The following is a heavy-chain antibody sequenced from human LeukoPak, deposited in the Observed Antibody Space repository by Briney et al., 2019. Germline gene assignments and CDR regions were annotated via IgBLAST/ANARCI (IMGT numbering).Heavy chain of an antibody. V-gene: IGHV4-31*03. CDR2: IYYSGST. CDR1: GGSVIGTTYY. Sequence: SETLSLTCTVSGGSVIGTTYYWSWIRQHPEKGLEWIGYIYYSGSTYYNPSLKSRVTISVDTSKNQFSLKLSSVTAADTAVYYCAREPWDSSGYYGVDYWGQGTLVTVSS. D-gene: IGHD3-22*01. J-gene: IGHJ4*02. CDR3: AREPWDSSGYYGVDY.